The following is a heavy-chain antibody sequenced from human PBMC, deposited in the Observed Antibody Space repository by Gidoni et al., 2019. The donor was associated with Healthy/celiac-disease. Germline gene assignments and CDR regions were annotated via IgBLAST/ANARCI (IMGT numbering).Heavy chain of an antibody. CDR2: IKQDGSEK. J-gene: IGHJ4*02. V-gene: IGHV3-7*03. CDR1: GFTFSSYW. Sequence: EVQLVESGGGLVQPGGSLRLSCAASGFTFSSYWMSWVRQAPGKGLECVANIKQDGSEKYYVDSVKGRFTISRDNAKNSLYLQMNSLRAEDTAVYYCAREGIAVANDYWGQGTLVTVSS. D-gene: IGHD6-19*01. CDR3: AREGIAVANDY.